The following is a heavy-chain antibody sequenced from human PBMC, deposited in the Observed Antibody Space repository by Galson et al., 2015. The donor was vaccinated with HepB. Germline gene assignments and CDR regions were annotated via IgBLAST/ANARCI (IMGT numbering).Heavy chain of an antibody. CDR2: ISNNGVGT. J-gene: IGHJ3*01. V-gene: IGHV3-64D*06. D-gene: IGHD3-9*01. CDR3: VKEDILAGFLVGNFHV. CDR1: GFNFNYYA. Sequence: SLRLSCAASGFNFNYYAMHWVRQAPGKGLEYLSGISNNGVGTHYADSVKGRFTISRDNFKKNLNLQMSSLRTEDTALYYCVKEDILAGFLVGNFHVWGHGTMVTVSS.